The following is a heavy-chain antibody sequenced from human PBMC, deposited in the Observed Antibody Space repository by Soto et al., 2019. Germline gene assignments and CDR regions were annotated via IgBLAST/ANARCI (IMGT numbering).Heavy chain of an antibody. V-gene: IGHV3-30*18. Sequence: GGSLRLSCAASGFTFSSYGMHWVRQAPGKGLEWVAVISYDGSNKYYADYVKGRFTNSRDNSKNTQYLQKNSMKDEDTAVFYFAKDLYYYDSSGYQQFDYWGQGTLVTVSS. CDR3: AKDLYYYDSSGYQQFDY. D-gene: IGHD3-22*01. J-gene: IGHJ4*02. CDR2: ISYDGSNK. CDR1: GFTFSSYG.